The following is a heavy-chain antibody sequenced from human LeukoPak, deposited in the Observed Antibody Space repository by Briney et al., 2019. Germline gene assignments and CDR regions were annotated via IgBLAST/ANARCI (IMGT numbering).Heavy chain of an antibody. CDR3: ARSAATNYFDY. CDR1: GFTFSDYY. Sequence: GGSLRLSCAASGFTFSDYYMSWIRQAPGKGLEWVSYISSSGSTIYYADFVKGRFTISRDNAKNSLYLQMNSLRAEDTAVYYCARSAATNYFDYWGQGTLVTVSS. D-gene: IGHD6-13*01. J-gene: IGHJ4*02. V-gene: IGHV3-11*01. CDR2: ISSSGSTI.